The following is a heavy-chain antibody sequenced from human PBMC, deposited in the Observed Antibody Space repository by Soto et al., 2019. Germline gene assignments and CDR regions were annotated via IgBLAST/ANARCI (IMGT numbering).Heavy chain of an antibody. Sequence: PGGSLRLSGAASGFTFSGDSMNWVRQAPGKGLEWISYISSASSTIYSADSVKGRFTISRDNAKNSLFLEMNSLRDEDTAVYYCARYSAWAFDYWGLGTLVTVSS. V-gene: IGHV3-48*02. CDR2: ISSASSTI. D-gene: IGHD6-19*01. CDR3: ARYSAWAFDY. CDR1: GFTFSGDS. J-gene: IGHJ4*01.